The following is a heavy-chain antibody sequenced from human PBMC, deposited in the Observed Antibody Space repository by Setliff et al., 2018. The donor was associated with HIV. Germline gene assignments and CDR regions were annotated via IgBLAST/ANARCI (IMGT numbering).Heavy chain of an antibody. J-gene: IGHJ4*02. CDR3: ARKVAARPGFDY. CDR2: IYTSGST. Sequence: TSETLSLTCTVSGGSISSYYWSWIRQPPGKGLEWIGYIYTSGSTNYNPSLKSRVTISVDTSKNQFSLKLSSVTAADTAVYYCARKVAARPGFDYWGQGTLVTVSS. CDR1: GGSISSYY. V-gene: IGHV4-4*08. D-gene: IGHD6-6*01.